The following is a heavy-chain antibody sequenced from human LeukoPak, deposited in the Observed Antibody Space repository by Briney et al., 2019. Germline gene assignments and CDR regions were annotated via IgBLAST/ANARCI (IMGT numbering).Heavy chain of an antibody. CDR1: GGTFSSYA. CDR3: ARDDSGSYYNREADY. Sequence: SVKVSCKASGGTFSSYAISWVRQAPGRGLEWMGRIIPILGIANYAQKFQGRVTITADKSTSTAYMELSSLRSEDTAVYYCARDDSGSYYNREADYWGQGTLVTVSS. CDR2: IIPILGIA. D-gene: IGHD3-10*01. J-gene: IGHJ4*02. V-gene: IGHV1-69*04.